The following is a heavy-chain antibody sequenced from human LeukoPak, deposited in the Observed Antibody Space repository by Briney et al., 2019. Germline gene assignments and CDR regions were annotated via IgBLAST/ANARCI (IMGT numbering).Heavy chain of an antibody. D-gene: IGHD3-22*01. CDR1: GGSISSYY. J-gene: IGHJ4*02. Sequence: SETLSLTCTVSGGSISSYYWSWIRPPPGKGLEWIGYMSYSGTSSYNPSLRSRITISVDASKKQFSLKLSSVTAADTAVYYCARDGYSDSSGYDYPPSVWGQGTLVTVSS. V-gene: IGHV4-59*01. CDR2: MSYSGTS. CDR3: ARDGYSDSSGYDYPPSV.